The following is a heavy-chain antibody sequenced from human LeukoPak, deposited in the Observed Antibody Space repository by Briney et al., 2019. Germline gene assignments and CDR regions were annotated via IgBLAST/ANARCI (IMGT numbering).Heavy chain of an antibody. CDR3: ARGTGTFDL. D-gene: IGHD1-1*01. CDR1: GGSISSSSYY. V-gene: IGHV4-39*01. Sequence: SETLSLTCTVSGGSISSSSYYWGWIRQPPGKGLEWIGSIFYSGTTYYNPSLKSRVTMSVDTSKNQFSLKLSSVTAADTAVYYCARGTGTFDLWGRGTLVTVSS. J-gene: IGHJ2*01. CDR2: IFYSGTT.